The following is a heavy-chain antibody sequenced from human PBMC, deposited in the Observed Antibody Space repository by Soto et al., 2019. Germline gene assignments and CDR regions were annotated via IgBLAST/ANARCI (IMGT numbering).Heavy chain of an antibody. Sequence: PSETLSLTCTVSGGYVRSGSYQWTWIRQPPGKGLEWIGYIHVSGSTNDNPSLKGRVTMSIDTSKNQFSLKLSSVTAADTAVYYCARDGHGMDVWGQGTKVTVSS. J-gene: IGHJ6*02. V-gene: IGHV4-61*01. CDR2: IHVSGST. CDR1: GGYVRSGSYQ. CDR3: ARDGHGMDV.